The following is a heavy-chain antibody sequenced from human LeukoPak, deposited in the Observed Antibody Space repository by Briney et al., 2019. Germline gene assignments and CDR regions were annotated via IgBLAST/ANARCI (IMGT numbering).Heavy chain of an antibody. CDR1: GFTFSDYY. V-gene: IGHV3-11*04. Sequence: GGSLRLSCAASGFTFSDYYMSWIRQAPGKGLERVSYISSSGSTIYYADSVKGRFTISRDNAKNSLYLQMNSLRAEDTAVYYCARGPLAWIQLWGEWAEWGQGTLVTVSS. CDR2: ISSSGSTI. D-gene: IGHD5-18*01. CDR3: ARGPLAWIQLWGEWAE. J-gene: IGHJ4*02.